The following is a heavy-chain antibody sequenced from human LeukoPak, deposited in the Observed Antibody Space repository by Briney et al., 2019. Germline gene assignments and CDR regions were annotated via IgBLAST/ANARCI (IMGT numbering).Heavy chain of an antibody. CDR3: AKASSGWFSDGMDV. CDR2: ISGSGGST. D-gene: IGHD6-19*01. J-gene: IGHJ6*02. CDR1: GFTFSSYA. Sequence: GGSLRLPCAASGFTFSSYAMSWVRQAPGKGLEWVSAISGSGGSTYYAESVKGRFTISRDNSKNTLHLQMNSLRAEDTAVYYCAKASSGWFSDGMDVWGQGTTVTVSS. V-gene: IGHV3-23*01.